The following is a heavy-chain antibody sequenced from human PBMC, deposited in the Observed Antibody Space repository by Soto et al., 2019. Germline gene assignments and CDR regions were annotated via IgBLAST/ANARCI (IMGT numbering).Heavy chain of an antibody. Sequence: GGSLRLSCAASGFTFSSYGMHWVRQAPGKGLEWVAVISYDGSNKYYADSVKGRFTISRDNSKNTLYLQMNSLRAEDTAVYYCAKDFGSYGGYFDYWGQGTLVTVSS. V-gene: IGHV3-30*18. CDR1: GFTFSSYG. CDR2: ISYDGSNK. J-gene: IGHJ4*02. D-gene: IGHD5-18*01. CDR3: AKDFGSYGGYFDY.